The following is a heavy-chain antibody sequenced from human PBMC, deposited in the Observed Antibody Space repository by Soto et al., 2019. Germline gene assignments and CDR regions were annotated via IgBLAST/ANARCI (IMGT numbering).Heavy chain of an antibody. CDR2: ISYDGSNK. J-gene: IGHJ6*02. CDR3: ARDSFPTTTKGHGVYLYYGVDI. D-gene: IGHD4-4*01. V-gene: IGHV3-30-3*01. CDR1: GFTLSSYA. Sequence: GGSLRLSCAASGFTLSSYAMHWVRQAPGKGLEWVAVISYDGSNKYYADSVKGRFTISRDNSKNTLDLQMNSLRAEDTAVFYCARDSFPTTTKGHGVYLYYGVDIWGQGTTVTVSS.